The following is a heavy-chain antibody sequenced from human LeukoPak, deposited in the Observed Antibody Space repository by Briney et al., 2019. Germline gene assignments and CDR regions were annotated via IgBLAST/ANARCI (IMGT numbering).Heavy chain of an antibody. V-gene: IGHV4-59*01. CDR3: ARDPHDHSSGWYYFDY. CDR2: IYYSGST. CDR1: GGSISSYY. Sequence: SETLSLTCTVSGGSISSYYWGWIRQPPGKGLEWIGYIYYSGSTNYNPSLKSRVTISVDTSKNQFSLKLSSVTAADTAVYYCARDPHDHSSGWYYFDYWGQGTLVTVSS. D-gene: IGHD6-19*01. J-gene: IGHJ4*02.